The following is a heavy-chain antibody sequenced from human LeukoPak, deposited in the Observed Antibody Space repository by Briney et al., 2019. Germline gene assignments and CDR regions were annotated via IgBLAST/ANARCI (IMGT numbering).Heavy chain of an antibody. J-gene: IGHJ5*02. CDR3: ARALWFGECNWFDP. Sequence: SETLSLTCAVSGGSISSGGYSWSWIRQPPGKGLEWIGYIYHSGSTYYNPSLKSRVTISVDRSKNQFSLKLSSVTAADTAVYYCARALWFGECNWFDPWGQGTLVTVSS. D-gene: IGHD3-10*01. V-gene: IGHV4-30-2*01. CDR2: IYHSGST. CDR1: GGSISSGGYS.